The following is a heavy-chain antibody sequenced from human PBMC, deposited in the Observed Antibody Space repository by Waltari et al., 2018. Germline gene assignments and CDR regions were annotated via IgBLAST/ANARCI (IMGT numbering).Heavy chain of an antibody. V-gene: IGHV4-61*09. J-gene: IGHJ4*02. D-gene: IGHD6-19*01. Sequence: QVQLQESGPGLVKPSQTLSLTCTGSGCSIRRGSYYWSWIRQPAGKGLEWIGYIYTSGSTYYNPSLKSRVTISVDTSKNQFSLKLSSVTAADTAVYYCARRPNSSGWSFDYWGQGTLVTVSS. CDR2: IYTSGST. CDR3: ARRPNSSGWSFDY. CDR1: GCSIRRGSYY.